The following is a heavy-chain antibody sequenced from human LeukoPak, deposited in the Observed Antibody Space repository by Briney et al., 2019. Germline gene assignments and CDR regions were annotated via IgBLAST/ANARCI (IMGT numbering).Heavy chain of an antibody. D-gene: IGHD2-2*01. Sequence: PSETLSLTCAVYGGSFSGYYWSWIRQPPGKGLEWIGEINHSGSTNYNPSLKSRVTISVDTSKNQFSLKLSSVTAADTAVYYCARFNKRHIAVVPAALDVWGKGTTVTVSS. J-gene: IGHJ6*04. CDR2: INHSGST. CDR3: ARFNKRHIAVVPAALDV. V-gene: IGHV4-34*01. CDR1: GGSFSGYY.